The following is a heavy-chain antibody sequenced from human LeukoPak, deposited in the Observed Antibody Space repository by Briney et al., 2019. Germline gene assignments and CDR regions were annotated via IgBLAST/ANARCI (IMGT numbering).Heavy chain of an antibody. Sequence: GGSLRLSCAASGFTFSDYYMSWIRQAPGKGLEWVSYISSSGSTIYYADSVKGRFTISRDNAKNSLYLQMNSLRAEDTAVYYCARMDYDSSGYYYGPYWGQGTLVTVSS. CDR2: ISSSGSTI. J-gene: IGHJ4*02. D-gene: IGHD3-22*01. V-gene: IGHV3-11*04. CDR3: ARMDYDSSGYYYGPY. CDR1: GFTFSDYY.